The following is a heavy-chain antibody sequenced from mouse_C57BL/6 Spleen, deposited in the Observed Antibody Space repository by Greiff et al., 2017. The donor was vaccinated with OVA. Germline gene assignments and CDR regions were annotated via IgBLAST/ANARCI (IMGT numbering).Heavy chain of an antibody. CDR2: IDPSDSYT. CDR1: GFTFTSYW. J-gene: IGHJ1*03. Sequence: QVQLQQPGAELVMPGASVKLSCKASGFTFTSYWMHWVKQRPGQGLEWIGEIDPSDSYTNYNQKFKGKSTLTVDKSSSTAYMQLSSLTSEDSAVYCCARWAITTAHWYFDVWGTGTTVTVSS. D-gene: IGHD1-2*01. V-gene: IGHV1-69*01. CDR3: ARWAITTAHWYFDV.